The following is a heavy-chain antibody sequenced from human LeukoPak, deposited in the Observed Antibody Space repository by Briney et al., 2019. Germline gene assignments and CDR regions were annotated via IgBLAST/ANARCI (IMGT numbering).Heavy chain of an antibody. CDR3: AKGMPGSSSA. J-gene: IGHJ5*02. D-gene: IGHD6-6*01. V-gene: IGHV3-21*04. CDR2: ISSSSSYI. Sequence: PGGSLRLSCAASGFTFSSYSMNWVRQAPGKGLEWVSSISSSSSYIYYADSVKGRFTISRDNSKNTLYLQMNSLRAEDTAVYYCAKGMPGSSSAWGQGTLVTVSS. CDR1: GFTFSSYS.